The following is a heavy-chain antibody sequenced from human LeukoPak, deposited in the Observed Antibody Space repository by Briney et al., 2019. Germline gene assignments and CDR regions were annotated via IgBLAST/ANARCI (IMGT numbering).Heavy chain of an antibody. CDR1: GYSISSGYY. V-gene: IGHV4-38-2*02. J-gene: IGHJ4*02. Sequence: SETLSLTCTVSGYSISSGYYWGWIRQPPGKGLEWIGSIYHSGSTYYNPSLKSRVTISVDTSKNQFSLKLSSVTAADTAVYYCARENFNPYWGQGTLVTVSS. D-gene: IGHD3-3*01. CDR2: IYHSGST. CDR3: ARENFNPY.